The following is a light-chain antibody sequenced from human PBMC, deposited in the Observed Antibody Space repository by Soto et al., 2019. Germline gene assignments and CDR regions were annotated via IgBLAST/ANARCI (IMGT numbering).Light chain of an antibody. CDR3: QQDGDSPPT. J-gene: IGKJ1*01. V-gene: IGKV3-20*01. Sequence: EIVLTQSPGTLSLSPGERATLSCRASQSLTTNYLAWYQRKPGQAPRLLIYGASSRATDIPRRFSGSGSGTDFTLTITRLEPEDFAVYYCQQDGDSPPTFGQGTKV. CDR1: QSLTTNY. CDR2: GAS.